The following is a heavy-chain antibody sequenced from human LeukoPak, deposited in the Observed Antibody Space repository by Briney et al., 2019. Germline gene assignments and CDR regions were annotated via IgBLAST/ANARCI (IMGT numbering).Heavy chain of an antibody. CDR3: ARAGEYQLLYQRRRSEYYYYYGMDV. D-gene: IGHD2-2*02. V-gene: IGHV1-18*01. CDR2: ISAYNGNT. CDR1: GYTFTSYG. Sequence: VASVKVSCKASGYTFTSYGIRWVRQAPGQGLEWMGWISAYNGNTNYAQKLQGRVTMTTDTSTSTAYMELRSLRSDDTAVYYCARAGEYQLLYQRRRSEYYYYYGMDVWGQGTTVTVSS. J-gene: IGHJ6*02.